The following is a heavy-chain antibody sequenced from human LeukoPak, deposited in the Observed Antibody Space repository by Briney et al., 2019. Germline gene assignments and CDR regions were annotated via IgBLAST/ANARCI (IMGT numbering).Heavy chain of an antibody. CDR1: GFTFSSYS. D-gene: IGHD5-24*01. J-gene: IGHJ4*02. V-gene: IGHV3-21*01. Sequence: GGSLRLSCAASGFTFSSYSMDWVRQAPGKGLEWVSSISSSSSYIYYADSVKGRFTISRDNAKNSLYLQMNSLRAEDTAVYYCARDFAGDGYRYWGQGTLATVSS. CDR3: ARDFAGDGYRY. CDR2: ISSSSSYI.